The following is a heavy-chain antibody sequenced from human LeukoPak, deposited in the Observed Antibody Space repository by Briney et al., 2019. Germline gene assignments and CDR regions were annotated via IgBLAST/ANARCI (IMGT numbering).Heavy chain of an antibody. V-gene: IGHV1-46*01. CDR1: GYTFTSYY. D-gene: IGHD2-2*01. J-gene: IGHJ6*02. CDR2: INPSGGST. Sequence: ASVKVSCKASGYTFTSYYMHWVRQAHRQGLEWMGIINPSGGSTSYAQKFQGRVTMTRDTSTSTVYMELSSLRSEDTAVYYCASYQLLYGMDVWGQGTTVTVSS. CDR3: ASYQLLYGMDV.